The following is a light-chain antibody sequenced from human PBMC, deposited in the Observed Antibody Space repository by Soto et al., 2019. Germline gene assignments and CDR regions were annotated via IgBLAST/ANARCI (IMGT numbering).Light chain of an antibody. CDR1: QSVSSY. CDR3: QQRSNGGGGEYT. V-gene: IGKV3-11*01. Sequence: EIVLTQSPATLSLSPGERATLSCRASQSVSSYLAWYQQKPGQSPRLLIYDASSRATGIPARFSGSGSGTDFPLPISSLEPEDFAVFFFQQRSNGGGGEYTFGQGTKLEIK. J-gene: IGKJ2*01. CDR2: DAS.